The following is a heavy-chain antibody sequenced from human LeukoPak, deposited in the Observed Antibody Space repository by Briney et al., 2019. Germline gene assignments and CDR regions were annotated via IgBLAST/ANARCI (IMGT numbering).Heavy chain of an antibody. J-gene: IGHJ4*02. CDR2: ISGSGGST. Sequence: HPGGSLRLSCAASGFTFSSYAMSWVRQAPGKGLEWVSAISGSGGSTYYADSVKGRFTISRDNSKNTLYLQMNSLRAEDTAVYYCAKARHGARDGYNNFDYWGQGTLVTVSS. V-gene: IGHV3-23*01. D-gene: IGHD5-24*01. CDR3: AKARHGARDGYNNFDY. CDR1: GFTFSSYA.